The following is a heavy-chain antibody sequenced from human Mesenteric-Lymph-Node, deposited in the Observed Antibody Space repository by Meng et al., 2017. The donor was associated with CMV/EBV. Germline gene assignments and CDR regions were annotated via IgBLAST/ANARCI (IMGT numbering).Heavy chain of an antibody. CDR2: INDDGRTT. J-gene: IGHJ5*02. V-gene: IGHV3-48*04. CDR1: GFSFSTFS. Sequence: GESLKISCAASGFSFSTFSVNWVRQAPGKGLEWVSYINDDGRTTNYADSVKGRFTISRDNAKNSLYLQMNSLRAEDTAVYYCARDTGMEYWFDPWGQGTLVTVSS. CDR3: ARDTGMEYWFDP. D-gene: IGHD2-8*02.